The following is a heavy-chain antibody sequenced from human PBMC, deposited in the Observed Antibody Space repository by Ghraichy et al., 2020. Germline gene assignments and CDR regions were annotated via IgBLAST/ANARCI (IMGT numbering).Heavy chain of an antibody. Sequence: GGSLRLSCAASGFTFSSYTMNWVRQAPGKGLEWVSAININSSSIYYTDSVKGRFTISRDNAKNSLFLQMSSLRAEDTAVYYCARLMEDYSGSYFRVRYYYGMDVWGQGTTVTVSS. D-gene: IGHD1-26*01. CDR1: GFTFSSYT. V-gene: IGHV3-21*01. CDR3: ARLMEDYSGSYFRVRYYYGMDV. CDR2: ININSSSI. J-gene: IGHJ6*02.